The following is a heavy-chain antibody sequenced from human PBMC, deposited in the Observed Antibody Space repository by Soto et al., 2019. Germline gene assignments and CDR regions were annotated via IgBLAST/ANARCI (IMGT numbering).Heavy chain of an antibody. CDR2: ISSSSSYI. CDR3: ARDPDYYGSGSYYGFDP. CDR1: GFTFSSYS. V-gene: IGHV3-21*01. D-gene: IGHD3-10*01. J-gene: IGHJ5*02. Sequence: GGSLRLSCAASGFTFSSYSMNWVRQAPGKGLEWVSSISSSSSYIYYADSVKGRFTISRDNAKNSLYLQMNSLRAEDTAVYYCARDPDYYGSGSYYGFDPWGQGTLVTVSS.